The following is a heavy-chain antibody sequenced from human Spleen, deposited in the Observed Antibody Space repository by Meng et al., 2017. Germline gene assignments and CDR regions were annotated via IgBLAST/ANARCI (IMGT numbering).Heavy chain of an antibody. CDR2: IKQDGSEK. CDR1: GFTFSSYA. J-gene: IGHJ3*02. CDR3: ARARGSGYDSDAFDI. D-gene: IGHD5-12*01. V-gene: IGHV3-7*01. Sequence: GESLKISCAASGFTFSSYAMHWVRQAPGKGLEWVANIKQDGSEKYYVDSVKGRFTISRDNAKNSLYLQMNSLRAEDTAVYYCARARGSGYDSDAFDIWGQGTMVTVSS.